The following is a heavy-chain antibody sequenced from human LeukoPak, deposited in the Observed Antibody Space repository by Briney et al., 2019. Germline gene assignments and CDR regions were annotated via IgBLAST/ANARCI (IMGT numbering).Heavy chain of an antibody. CDR2: MRSDGSAT. J-gene: IGHJ4*02. CDR3: ARDNNFVLDY. Sequence: PGGSLRLSCAVSGFTLTPYMMIWVRQAPGEGLEWVANMRSDGSATFYADSVKGRFTISRDNAKNSLYLQMNSLRAEDTAVYFCARDNNFVLDYWGQGILVTVSS. CDR1: GFTLTPYM. V-gene: IGHV3-7*01. D-gene: IGHD3-10*02.